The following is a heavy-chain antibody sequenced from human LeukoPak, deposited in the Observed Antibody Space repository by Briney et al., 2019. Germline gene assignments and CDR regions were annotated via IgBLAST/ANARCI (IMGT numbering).Heavy chain of an antibody. J-gene: IGHJ4*01. V-gene: IGHV3-33*08. D-gene: IGHD4-11*01. CDR1: GFIYNHYG. CDR2: IWSDGTNS. CDR3: VRDAQRGFDYSNSLRY. Sequence: GGSLRLSCAASGFIYNHYGMHWVRQAPGKGLEWVAVIWSDGTNSFYAGSVKGRFTISRDNSQRTLFLQMNSLRVEDTAMYYCVRDAQRGFDYSNSLRYWGHGTLVTVSS.